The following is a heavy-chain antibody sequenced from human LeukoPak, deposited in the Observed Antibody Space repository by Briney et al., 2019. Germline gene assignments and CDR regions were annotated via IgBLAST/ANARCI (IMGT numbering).Heavy chain of an antibody. V-gene: IGHV7-4-1*02. J-gene: IGHJ4*02. Sequence: ASVKVSCKASGYTFSSCAINWVRQAPGQGLEYMGWIDTKTGNPTYAQGFTGRFVFSLDTSVSTAYLQISSLKAEDTAVYYCAIHPSDSSGYFSYWGQGALVTVSS. CDR2: IDTKTGNP. CDR1: GYTFSSCA. CDR3: AIHPSDSSGYFSY. D-gene: IGHD3-22*01.